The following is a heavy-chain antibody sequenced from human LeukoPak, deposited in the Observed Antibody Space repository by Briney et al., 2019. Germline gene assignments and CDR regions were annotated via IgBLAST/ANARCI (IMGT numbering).Heavy chain of an antibody. D-gene: IGHD6-19*01. CDR3: ARAVAGTLVRFDY. V-gene: IGHV4-59*08. CDR2: IYYSGGT. CDR1: GGSISSYY. Sequence: PSETLSLTCTVSGGSISSYYWSWIRQPPGRGLEWIGCIYYSGGTKYNPSPTSRVTISVDTSKNQFSLQLTSVTAADTAVYYCARAVAGTLVRFDYWGQGTLVTVSS. J-gene: IGHJ4*02.